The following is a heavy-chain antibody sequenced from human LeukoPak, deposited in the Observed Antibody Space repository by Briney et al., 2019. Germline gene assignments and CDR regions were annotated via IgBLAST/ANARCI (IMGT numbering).Heavy chain of an antibody. Sequence: ASVTVSFKASGYTFTTYYVHWVRQAPGQGLEWMGIINPSGGSTTYAQKFRGRLTMTRDMSTSKVYMELSSLRSEDTAVYYCARGSRPVYNLLTGKRYFDYWGQGTLLTVSS. CDR1: GYTFTTYY. CDR3: ARGSRPVYNLLTGKRYFDY. V-gene: IGHV1-46*01. J-gene: IGHJ4*02. D-gene: IGHD3-9*01. CDR2: INPSGGST.